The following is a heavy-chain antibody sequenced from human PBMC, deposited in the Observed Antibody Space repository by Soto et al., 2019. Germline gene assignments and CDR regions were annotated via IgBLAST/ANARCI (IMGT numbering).Heavy chain of an antibody. Sequence: GASVKVSCKASGGTFSSYAISWVRQAPGQGLEWMGGIIPIFGTANYAQKFQGRVTITADESTSTAYMELSSLRSEDTAVYYCAREAPLRGPGGYYYYMDVWGKGTTVTVSS. CDR2: IIPIFGTA. J-gene: IGHJ6*03. CDR1: GGTFSSYA. CDR3: AREAPLRGPGGYYYYMDV. V-gene: IGHV1-69*13. D-gene: IGHD3-16*01.